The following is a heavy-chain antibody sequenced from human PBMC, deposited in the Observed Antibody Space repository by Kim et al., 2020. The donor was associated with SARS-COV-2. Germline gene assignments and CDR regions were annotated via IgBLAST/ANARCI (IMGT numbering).Heavy chain of an antibody. J-gene: IGHJ4*02. V-gene: IGHV6-1*01. Sequence: DYAVSVKSRMTINADTSKNHFSLQLNSVTPEDTAVYYWARMAAASRGRDYWGQGTLVTVSS. CDR3: ARMAAASRGRDY. D-gene: IGHD6-13*01.